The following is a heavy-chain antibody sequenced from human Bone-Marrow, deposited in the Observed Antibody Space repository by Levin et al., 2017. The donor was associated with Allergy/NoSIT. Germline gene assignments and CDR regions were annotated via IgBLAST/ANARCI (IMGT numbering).Heavy chain of an antibody. Sequence: GESLKISCAASGFTFSSYSVTWVRQAPGRGLEWVSSISNSGSYTHYADSVKGRFTISRDNAKNSLYLQMNSLRSEDTAVYYCATNKVLYPMTHYKYWGQGTLVTVSS. CDR2: ISNSGSYT. CDR1: GFTFSSYS. CDR3: ATNKVLYPMTHYKY. D-gene: IGHD2-8*01. V-gene: IGHV3-21*01. J-gene: IGHJ4*02.